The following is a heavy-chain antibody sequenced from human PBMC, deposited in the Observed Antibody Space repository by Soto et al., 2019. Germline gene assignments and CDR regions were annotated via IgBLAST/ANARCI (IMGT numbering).Heavy chain of an antibody. J-gene: IGHJ4*02. CDR1: GYTFTGYA. CDR3: ARAVAVAADFDY. V-gene: IGHV1-3*05. D-gene: IGHD6-19*01. Sequence: QVQLVQSGAEEKKPGASVKVSCKASGYTFTGYAMHWVRQAPGQRLEWMGWINAGNGNTKYSQKFQGRVTITRDTSASAAYMELSSLSSEDTAVYYCARAVAVAADFDYGGQGPLVTVSS. CDR2: INAGNGNT.